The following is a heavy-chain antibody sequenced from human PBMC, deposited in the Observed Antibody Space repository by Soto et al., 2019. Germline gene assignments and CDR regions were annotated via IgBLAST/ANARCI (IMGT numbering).Heavy chain of an antibody. CDR1: GFTFSNFG. J-gene: IGHJ4*02. D-gene: IGHD1-26*01. Sequence: EVQVLESGGGLVQPGGSLRLSCAGSGFTFSNFGMNWVRQAPGKGLEWVSGVRSDGDTTYNAESVKGRFTVSRDTSRNTVYLQMNSLRAEDTAIYYCAKGKGVGATPDGANCWGQGTLVTVSS. CDR2: VRSDGDTT. V-gene: IGHV3-23*01. CDR3: AKGKGVGATPDGANC.